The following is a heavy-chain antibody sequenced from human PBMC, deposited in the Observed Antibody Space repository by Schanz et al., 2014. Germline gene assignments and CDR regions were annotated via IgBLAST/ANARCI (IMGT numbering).Heavy chain of an antibody. CDR3: ARGYGDSPTDL. V-gene: IGHV1-69*02. D-gene: IGHD4-17*01. CDR2: IIPSLGLA. Sequence: QVQLVQSGAEVKKPGSSVKVSCKASGGTFSTYPINWLRQAPGQGLEWMGRIIPSLGLAKYEQKFQGRVTITADRSTSTAYMELSSLRSEDTAVYYCARGYGDSPTDLWGQGTLVTVSS. J-gene: IGHJ5*02. CDR1: GGTFSTYP.